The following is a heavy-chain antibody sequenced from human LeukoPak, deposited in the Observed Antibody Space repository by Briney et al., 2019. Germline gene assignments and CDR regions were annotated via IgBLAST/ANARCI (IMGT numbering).Heavy chain of an antibody. V-gene: IGHV5-51*01. CDR3: ARHYYGSGSYSNFDY. J-gene: IGHJ4*02. CDR2: IYPGDSDT. D-gene: IGHD3-10*01. CDR1: GYSFTSYW. Sequence: GESLQISCKGSGYSFTSYWIGWVRQLPGKGLEWMGIIYPGDSDTRYSPSFQGQVTISADKSISTAYLQWSSLKASDTAMYYCARHYYGSGSYSNFDYWGQGTLVTVSS.